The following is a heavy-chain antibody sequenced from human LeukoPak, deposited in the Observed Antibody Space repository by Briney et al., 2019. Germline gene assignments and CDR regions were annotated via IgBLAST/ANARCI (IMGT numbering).Heavy chain of an antibody. D-gene: IGHD3-9*01. CDR3: ARARYDILTGYYPDAFDI. CDR2: IYYSGST. CDR1: GGSISSGDYY. V-gene: IGHV4-31*03. J-gene: IGHJ3*02. Sequence: SETLSLTCTVSGGSISSGDYYWSWIRQHPGKGLEWIGYIYYSGSTYYNPSLKSRVTISVDTSKNQFSLKLSSVTAADTAVYYCARARYDILTGYYPDAFDIWGQGTMVTVSS.